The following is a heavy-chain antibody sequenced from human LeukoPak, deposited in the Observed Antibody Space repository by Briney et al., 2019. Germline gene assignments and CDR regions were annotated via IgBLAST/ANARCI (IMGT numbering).Heavy chain of an antibody. D-gene: IGHD3-10*01. CDR2: INHSGST. CDR3: ARTRYYYNSRSYGAPYYLDY. V-gene: IGHV4-34*01. CDR1: GGSFSGYY. Sequence: SETLSLTCAVYGGSFSGYYWSWIRLPPGKGLEWIGEINHSGSTNYNPSPKSRVTISVDTSKNQLSLKLSSVTAADTAVYYCARTRYYYNSRSYGAPYYLDYWGQGTLVTVSS. J-gene: IGHJ4*02.